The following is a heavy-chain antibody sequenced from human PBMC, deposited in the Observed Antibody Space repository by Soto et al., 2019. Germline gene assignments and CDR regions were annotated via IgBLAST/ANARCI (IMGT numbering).Heavy chain of an antibody. D-gene: IGHD1-26*01. Sequence: GWSLRLSCAASGFTFSSYGMHWVRHAPGKGLEWVAVISYDGSNKYYADSVKGRFTISRDNSKNTLYLQMNSLRAEDTAVYYCAQGPGIVGATTGSAYWGQGILVTASS. V-gene: IGHV3-30*18. J-gene: IGHJ4*02. CDR2: ISYDGSNK. CDR3: AQGPGIVGATTGSAY. CDR1: GFTFSSYG.